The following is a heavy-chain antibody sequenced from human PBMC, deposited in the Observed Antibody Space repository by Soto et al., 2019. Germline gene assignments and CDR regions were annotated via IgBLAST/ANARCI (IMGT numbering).Heavy chain of an antibody. Sequence: SETLSLTCTVSGYSISSGYYWGWIRQPPGKGLEWIGSIYHSGSTYYNPSLKSRVTISVDTSKNQFSLKLSSVTAADTAVYYCARGIVVVTADAFDILGQGTMVTVSS. V-gene: IGHV4-38-2*02. CDR1: GYSISSGYY. CDR2: IYHSGST. CDR3: ARGIVVVTADAFDI. J-gene: IGHJ3*02. D-gene: IGHD2-21*02.